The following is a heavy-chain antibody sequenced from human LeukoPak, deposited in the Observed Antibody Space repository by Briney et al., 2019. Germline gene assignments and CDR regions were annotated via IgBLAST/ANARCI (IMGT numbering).Heavy chain of an antibody. J-gene: IGHJ6*03. CDR3: ARDSREDYYDSSGYYYDYYYYMDV. D-gene: IGHD3-22*01. CDR1: GGSISSYY. CDR2: IYYSGST. Sequence: SETLSLTCTVSGGSISSYYWSWLRQPPGKGLEWIGYIYYSGSTNYNPSLKSRVTISVDTSKNQFSLKLSSVTAADTAVYYCARDSREDYYDSSGYYYDYYYYMDVWGKGTTVTVSS. V-gene: IGHV4-59*01.